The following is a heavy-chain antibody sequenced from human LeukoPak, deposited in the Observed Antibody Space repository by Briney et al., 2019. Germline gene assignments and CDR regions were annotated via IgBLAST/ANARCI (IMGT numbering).Heavy chain of an antibody. V-gene: IGHV3-23*01. CDR1: GFIFSSYA. Sequence: PGGSLRLSCAASGFIFSSYAMDWVRQAPGKGLEWVSAISDGGGTIYYADSVEGRFTVSRDNSKNTLYLQMNSLRAEDTAVYYCAEADPGTGAFDYWGQGTLVTVSS. CDR3: AEADPGTGAFDY. J-gene: IGHJ4*02. CDR2: ISDGGGTI. D-gene: IGHD1-1*01.